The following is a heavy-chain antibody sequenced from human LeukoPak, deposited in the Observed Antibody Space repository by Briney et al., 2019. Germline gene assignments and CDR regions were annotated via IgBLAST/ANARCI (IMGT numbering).Heavy chain of an antibody. CDR2: ISGSGGST. CDR3: AKFLPTHIVVANYYFDY. V-gene: IGHV3-23*01. CDR1: GFTFSSYA. Sequence: GGSLRLSCAASGFTFSSYAMSWVRQAPGKGLEWVSAISGSGGSTHYADSVKGRFTISRGNSKNTLYLQMNSLRAEDTAVYYCAKFLPTHIVVANYYFDYWGQGTLVTVSS. J-gene: IGHJ4*02. D-gene: IGHD2-21*01.